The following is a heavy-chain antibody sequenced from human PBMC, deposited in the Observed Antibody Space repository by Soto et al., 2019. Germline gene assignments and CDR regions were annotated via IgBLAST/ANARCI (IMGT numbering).Heavy chain of an antibody. V-gene: IGHV1-69*02. CDR1: GGTFSSYT. CDR2: IIPILGIA. D-gene: IGHD4-17*01. J-gene: IGHJ6*02. CDR3: TVTTNYYYGMDV. Sequence: SVKVSCKASGGTFSSYTISWVRQAPGQGLEWMGRIIPILGIANYAQKFQGRVTITADKSTSTAYMELSSLRSEDTAVYFATVTTNYYYGMDVWGQGTTVTVSS.